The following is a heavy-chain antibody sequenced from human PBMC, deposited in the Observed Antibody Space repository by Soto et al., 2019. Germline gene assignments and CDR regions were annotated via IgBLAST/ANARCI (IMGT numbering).Heavy chain of an antibody. CDR1: GYTFTSYD. J-gene: IGHJ6*03. Sequence: ASVKVSCKASGYTFTSYDINWVRQATGQGLEWMGWMNPNSGNTGYAQKFQGRVTMTRNTSISTAYMELSSLRSEDTAVYYCARVHSKYHGYYYYYMDVWSKGTTVTVSS. V-gene: IGHV1-8*01. D-gene: IGHD4-4*01. CDR2: MNPNSGNT. CDR3: ARVHSKYHGYYYYYMDV.